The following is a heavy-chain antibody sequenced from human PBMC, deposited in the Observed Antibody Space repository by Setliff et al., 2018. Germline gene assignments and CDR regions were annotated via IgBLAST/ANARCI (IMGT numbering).Heavy chain of an antibody. CDR2: ISGSGGST. D-gene: IGHD3-3*01. CDR3: TREASVDFWSGYPYYYYMDV. J-gene: IGHJ6*03. V-gene: IGHV3-23*01. CDR1: GFTFSSYA. Sequence: QTGGSLRLSCAASGFTFSSYAMSWVRQAPGKGLEWVSGISGSGGSTYYADSVKGRFTISRDNSKNTLYLQMNSLKTEDTAVYYCTREASVDFWSGYPYYYYMDVWGKGTTVTVSS.